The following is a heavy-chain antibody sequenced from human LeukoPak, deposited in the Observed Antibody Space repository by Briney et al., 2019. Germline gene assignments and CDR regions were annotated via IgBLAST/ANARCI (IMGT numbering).Heavy chain of an antibody. CDR1: GFTFNNYN. J-gene: IGHJ6*03. D-gene: IGHD5-12*01. V-gene: IGHV3-30*03. Sequence: GGSLRLSCAASGFTFNNYNMHWVRQAPGKGLEWVAVISYDGSNKYYADSVKGRFTISRDNSKNTLYLQMNSLRAEDTAVYYCARVAVDIVATTKNYYMDVWGKGTTVTVSS. CDR3: ARVAVDIVATTKNYYMDV. CDR2: ISYDGSNK.